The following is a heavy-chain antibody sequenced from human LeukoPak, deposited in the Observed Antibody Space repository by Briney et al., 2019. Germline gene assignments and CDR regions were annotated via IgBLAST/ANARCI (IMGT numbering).Heavy chain of an antibody. J-gene: IGHJ3*02. Sequence: PSETLSLTCTVSGGXVSSAGYYWSWIRQPPGKGLEFLGYIHYSGSTNYNPSLKSRVTISVDTSKNQFSLKLSSVTAADTAVYYCARGSTLYYDILTGYYTPGPFDIWGQGTMFTVSS. CDR1: GGXVSSAGYY. D-gene: IGHD3-9*01. V-gene: IGHV4-61*08. CDR3: ARGSTLYYDILTGYYTPGPFDI. CDR2: IHYSGST.